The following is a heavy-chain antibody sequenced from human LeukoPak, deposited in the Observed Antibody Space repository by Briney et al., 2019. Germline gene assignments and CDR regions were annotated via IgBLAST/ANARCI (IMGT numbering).Heavy chain of an antibody. D-gene: IGHD5-24*01. CDR1: GFPFSSYS. CDR2: ISSSSTYI. CDR3: ARVDGFQFDY. V-gene: IGHV3-21*01. Sequence: PGGSLRLSCAASGFPFSSYSMNWGRQAPGKGREWVSSISSSSTYIYYADSVKGRFTISRDNAKNSLYLQMNSLRAEDTAVYYCARVDGFQFDYWGQGTLVTVSS. J-gene: IGHJ4*02.